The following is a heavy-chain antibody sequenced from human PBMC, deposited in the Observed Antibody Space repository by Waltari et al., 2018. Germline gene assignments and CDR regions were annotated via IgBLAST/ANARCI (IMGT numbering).Heavy chain of an antibody. CDR3: ARVPGIAAAGTSRGY. Sequence: QVQLVQSGAEVKKPGASVKVSCKASGYTFTGYYLHWVRQAPGQGLEWMGWINPNSGGTNYAQKFQGRVTMTRDTSISTAYMELSRLRSDDTAVYYCARVPGIAAAGTSRGYWGQGTLVTVSS. J-gene: IGHJ4*02. CDR1: GYTFTGYY. V-gene: IGHV1-2*02. D-gene: IGHD6-13*01. CDR2: INPNSGGT.